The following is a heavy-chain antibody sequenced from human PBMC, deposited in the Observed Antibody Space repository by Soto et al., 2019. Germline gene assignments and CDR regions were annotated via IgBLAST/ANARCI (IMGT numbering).Heavy chain of an antibody. CDR1: GGSISRPGYY. CDR2: ISYSGNS. Sequence: QMQLQESGPGLVKPSQTLSLICSVSGGSISRPGYYWAWIRQHPARGLEWIGSISYSGNSNHNPSLQSRLILSVDTPQNCFSLRLNSVTAADTAVHYCARLRRDGSGFPDLWGQGARVTVSS. J-gene: IGHJ5*02. CDR3: ARLRRDGSGFPDL. D-gene: IGHD3-22*01. V-gene: IGHV4-31*03.